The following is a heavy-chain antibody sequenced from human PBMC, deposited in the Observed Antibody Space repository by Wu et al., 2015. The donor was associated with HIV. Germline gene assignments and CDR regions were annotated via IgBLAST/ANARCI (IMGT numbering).Heavy chain of an antibody. V-gene: IGHV1-69*05. J-gene: IGHJ6*02. CDR2: IIPIFGTA. CDR1: GGTFSSYA. D-gene: IGHD3-22*01. Sequence: QVQLVQSGAEVKKPGSSVKVSCKASGGTFSSYAISWVRQAPGQGLEWMGGIIPIFGTANYAQKFQGRVTITTDESTSTAYMELSSLRSEDTAVYYCARDYYDSSGYPPGYYGMDVWGQGTTVTGLL. CDR3: ARDYYDSSGYPPGYYGMDV.